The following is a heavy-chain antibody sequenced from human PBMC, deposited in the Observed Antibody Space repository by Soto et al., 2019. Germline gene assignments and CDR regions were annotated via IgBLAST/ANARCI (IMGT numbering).Heavy chain of an antibody. J-gene: IGHJ4*02. CDR3: ARLDYYGSGASGYFDY. CDR1: GGSISSYY. D-gene: IGHD3-10*01. Sequence: SETLSLTCTVSGGSISSYYWSWIRQPPGKGLEWIGYIYYSGSTNYNPSLKSRVTISVDTSKNQFSLKLSSVTAADTAVYYCARLDYYGSGASGYFDYWGQGTLVTVSS. CDR2: IYYSGST. V-gene: IGHV4-59*08.